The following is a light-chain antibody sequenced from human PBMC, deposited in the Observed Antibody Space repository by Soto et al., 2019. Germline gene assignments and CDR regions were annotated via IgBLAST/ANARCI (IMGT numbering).Light chain of an antibody. CDR3: QSFDSNLSGYV. J-gene: IGLJ1*01. Sequence: QSVLTQPPSVSGAPGQRVTISCAGSSSNIGAGYDVHWYQQLPGTAPKLLIYGSSSRPSGVPDRFSGSKSGTSASLAITGLQAEDEADYYCQSFDSNLSGYVFGTGTKLTVL. CDR1: SSNIGAGYD. CDR2: GSS. V-gene: IGLV1-40*01.